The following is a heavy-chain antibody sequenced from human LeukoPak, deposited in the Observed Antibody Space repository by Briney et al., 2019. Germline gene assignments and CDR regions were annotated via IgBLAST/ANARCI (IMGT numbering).Heavy chain of an antibody. Sequence: GESLKISCKGSGYSFTSYWIGRVRQMPGKGLEWMGIIYPGDSDTRYSPSFQGQVTISADKSISTAYLQWSSLKASGTAMYYCARLRSRAATGPLNAFDIWGQGTMVTVSS. D-gene: IGHD3-10*01. J-gene: IGHJ3*02. CDR1: GYSFTSYW. V-gene: IGHV5-51*01. CDR3: ARLRSRAATGPLNAFDI. CDR2: IYPGDSDT.